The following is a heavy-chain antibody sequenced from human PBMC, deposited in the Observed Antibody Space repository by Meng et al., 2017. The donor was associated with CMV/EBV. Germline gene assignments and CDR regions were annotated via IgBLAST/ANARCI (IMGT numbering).Heavy chain of an antibody. Sequence: QVQLVQSGAEMKKPGASVKASCTTSGFTFSDYYIHWVRQATGQGLEWMGWVNSNNDATNYARKFQGRVSMTRDTSISTAHMELSRLMSDDTAVYYCVRSSGWSLFDYWGQGTLVTVSS. V-gene: IGHV1-2*02. CDR3: VRSSGWSLFDY. CDR2: VNSNNDAT. J-gene: IGHJ4*02. CDR1: GFTFSDYY. D-gene: IGHD6-19*01.